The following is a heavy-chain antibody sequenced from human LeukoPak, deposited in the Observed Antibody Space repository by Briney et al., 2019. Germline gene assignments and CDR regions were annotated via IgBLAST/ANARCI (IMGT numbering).Heavy chain of an antibody. CDR1: GGTFSSYA. Sequence: ASVKVSCKASGGTFSSYAISWVRQAPGQGLEWMGGIIPIFGTANYAQKFQGRVTITADESTSTAYMELSSLRSEDTAVYYCARGYSSSPPRWAFDYWGQGTLVPVSS. V-gene: IGHV1-69*13. J-gene: IGHJ4*02. CDR3: ARGYSSSPPRWAFDY. D-gene: IGHD6-13*01. CDR2: IIPIFGTA.